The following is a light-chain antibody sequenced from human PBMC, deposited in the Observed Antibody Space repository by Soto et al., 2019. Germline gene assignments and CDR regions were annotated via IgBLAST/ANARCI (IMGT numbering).Light chain of an antibody. CDR2: GAS. V-gene: IGKV3-20*01. Sequence: EIVLTQSPGTLCLSPGERATLSCRASQSVSSTYLAWYQQKPGQAPRLLIYGASSRATGIPDRFSGSGSGTDFTLTISRLEPEDFAVYYCQHYGSLVLTFGGGTKVEIK. CDR1: QSVSSTY. CDR3: QHYGSLVLT. J-gene: IGKJ4*01.